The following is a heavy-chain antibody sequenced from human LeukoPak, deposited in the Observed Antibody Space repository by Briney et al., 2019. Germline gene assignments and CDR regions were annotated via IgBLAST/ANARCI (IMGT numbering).Heavy chain of an antibody. Sequence: GGSLRLSCAASGFTSSSYSMNWVRQAPGKGLEWVSSISSSSSYIYYADSVKGRFTISRDNAKNSLYLQMNSLRAEDTAVYYCARDPANIAAAGTYASYWGQGTLVTVSS. J-gene: IGHJ4*02. D-gene: IGHD6-13*01. CDR3: ARDPANIAAAGTYASY. CDR1: GFTSSSYS. V-gene: IGHV3-21*01. CDR2: ISSSSSYI.